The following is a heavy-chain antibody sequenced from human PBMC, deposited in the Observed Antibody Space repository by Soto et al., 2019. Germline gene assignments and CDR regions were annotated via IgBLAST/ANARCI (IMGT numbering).Heavy chain of an antibody. V-gene: IGHV3-48*02. D-gene: IGHD6-19*01. Sequence: EVQLVESGGGLVQPGGSLKLSCAASGFSFSSYSMNWVRQAPGKGLEWVSYINRDSKTVYYAESVKGRFSISRDNAKKSLSLQMNSLRDEDTALYYCASSGVSAGWGTDFWRQGTLFTVSS. CDR2: INRDSKTV. CDR3: ASSGVSAGWGTDF. CDR1: GFSFSSYS. J-gene: IGHJ4*02.